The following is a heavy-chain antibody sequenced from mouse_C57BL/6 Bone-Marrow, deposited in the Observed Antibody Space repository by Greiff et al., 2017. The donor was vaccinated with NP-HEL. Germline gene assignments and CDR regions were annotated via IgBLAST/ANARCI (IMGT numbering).Heavy chain of an antibody. V-gene: IGHV1-19*01. CDR1: GYTFTDYY. J-gene: IGHJ1*03. Sequence: EVQLQQSGPVLVKPGASVKMSCKASGYTFTDYYMNWVKQSHGKSLEWIGVINPYNGGTSYNQKFKGKATLTVDKSSSTAYMELNSLTSEDSAVYYCARLYYDYWYFDVWGTGTTVTVSS. CDR2: INPYNGGT. CDR3: ARLYYDYWYFDV. D-gene: IGHD2-4*01.